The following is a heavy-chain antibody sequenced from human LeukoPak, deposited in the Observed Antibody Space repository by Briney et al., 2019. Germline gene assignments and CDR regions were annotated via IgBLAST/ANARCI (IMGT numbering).Heavy chain of an antibody. V-gene: IGHV4-34*01. Sequence: KPSETLSLTCAVYGGSFSGYYWSWIRQPPGKGLEWIGEINHSGSTNYNPSLKSRVTISVDTSKNQFSLKLSSVTAADTAVYYCARHGERGYYYYMDVWGKGTTVTVSS. CDR2: INHSGST. J-gene: IGHJ6*03. D-gene: IGHD1-26*01. CDR3: ARHGERGYYYYMDV. CDR1: GGSFSGYY.